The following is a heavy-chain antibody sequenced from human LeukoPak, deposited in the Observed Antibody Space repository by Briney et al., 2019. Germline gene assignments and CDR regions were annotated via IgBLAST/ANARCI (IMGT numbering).Heavy chain of an antibody. CDR2: ISAYNGNT. Sequence: ASVKVSCKASGYTFTSYGISWVRQAPGQGLEWMGWISAYNGNTNYAQKLQGRVTMTTDTSTSTAYMELRSLRSDDTAVYYCASYAYCSGGSCYPLCFDYWGQGTLVTVSS. J-gene: IGHJ4*02. CDR1: GYTFTSYG. V-gene: IGHV1-18*01. CDR3: ASYAYCSGGSCYPLCFDY. D-gene: IGHD2-15*01.